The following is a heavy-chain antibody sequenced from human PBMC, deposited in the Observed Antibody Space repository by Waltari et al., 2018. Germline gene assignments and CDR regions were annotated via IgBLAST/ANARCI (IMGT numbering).Heavy chain of an antibody. D-gene: IGHD6-6*01. V-gene: IGHV3-48*04. CDR1: GFTFSSYS. CDR3: ARAFRSSSVDY. CDR2: ISSSSSTI. J-gene: IGHJ4*02. Sequence: EVQLVESGGGLVQPGGSLRLSCAASGFTFSSYSMNWVRQAPGKGLEGVSYISSSSSTIYYADSVKGRFTISRDNAKNSLYLQMNSLRAEDTAVYYCARAFRSSSVDYWGQGTLVTVSS.